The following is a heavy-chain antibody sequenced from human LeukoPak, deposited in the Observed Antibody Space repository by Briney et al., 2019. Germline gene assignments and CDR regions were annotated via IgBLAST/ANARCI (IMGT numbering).Heavy chain of an antibody. J-gene: IGHJ3*02. D-gene: IGHD2-2*01. CDR1: GGSISSINYY. Sequence: PSETLSLTCTVSGGSISSINYYWGWIRQPPGKGLEWIGSIYYSGSTYYNPSLKSRFTISVDTSKNQFSLKESSVTAADTAVYYCARVVPAAIQCCYAFDIWGQGTMVTVSS. CDR3: ARVVPAAIQCCYAFDI. CDR2: IYYSGST. V-gene: IGHV4-39*07.